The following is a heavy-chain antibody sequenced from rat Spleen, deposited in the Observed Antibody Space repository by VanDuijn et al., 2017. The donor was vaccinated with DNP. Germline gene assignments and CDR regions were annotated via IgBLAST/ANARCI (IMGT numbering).Heavy chain of an antibody. V-gene: IGHV5-58*01. Sequence: EVQLVETGGDLVPPGRSLKLSCVASGFTFSTYWMFWIRQAPGKGLEWVASINPDGSNTYCQDSVKGRCTISRDNAENTVYLEMNSLRSEETATYYYTKDLQWYAMDVWGQGTSVTVSS. J-gene: IGHJ4*01. CDR2: INPDGSNT. CDR3: TKDLQWYAMDV. CDR1: GFTFSTYW. D-gene: IGHD1-1*01.